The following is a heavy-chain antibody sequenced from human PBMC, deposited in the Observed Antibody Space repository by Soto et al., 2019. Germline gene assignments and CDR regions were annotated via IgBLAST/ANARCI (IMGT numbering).Heavy chain of an antibody. CDR2: ISAYNGNT. D-gene: IGHD6-19*01. J-gene: IGHJ4*01. CDR3: ASGPPRAVAGDFDY. V-gene: IGHV1-18*01. Sequence: QVQLVQSGAEVKKPGASVKVSCKASGYTFTSYGISWVRQAPGQGLEWVGWISAYNGNTNYAQKLQVRVTMTTDTPTGTAEREPRSMRSDDAAVYYCASGPPRAVAGDFDYWGHGTMVTVSS. CDR1: GYTFTSYG.